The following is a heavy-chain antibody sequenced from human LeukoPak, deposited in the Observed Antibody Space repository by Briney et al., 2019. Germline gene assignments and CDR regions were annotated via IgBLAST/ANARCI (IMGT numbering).Heavy chain of an antibody. CDR1: GFTFSSYA. J-gene: IGHJ3*02. CDR3: AKDLRRYCSSTSCVDAFDI. V-gene: IGHV3-30*02. Sequence: PGGSLRLSCAASGFTFSSYAMSWVRQAPGKGLEWVAVIWYGGSNKYYADSVKGRFTISRDNSKNTLYLQMNSLRAEDTAVYYCAKDLRRYCSSTSCVDAFDIWGQGTMVTVSS. CDR2: IWYGGSNK. D-gene: IGHD2-2*01.